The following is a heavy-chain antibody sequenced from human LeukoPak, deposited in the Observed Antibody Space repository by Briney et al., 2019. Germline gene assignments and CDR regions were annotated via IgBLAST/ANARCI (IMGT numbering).Heavy chain of an antibody. V-gene: IGHV1-69-2*01. Sequence: ATVKISCKTSGYTFSDSYIHWVQQAPGKGPEFLGRIDPEDGDTIYAEKFQDRVTLTADTSTDTVYMELRSLKSDDTATYFCATSRATVIRFPFDHWGQGTLVTVSS. J-gene: IGHJ4*02. CDR2: IDPEDGDT. D-gene: IGHD4-17*01. CDR3: ATSRATVIRFPFDH. CDR1: GYTFSDSY.